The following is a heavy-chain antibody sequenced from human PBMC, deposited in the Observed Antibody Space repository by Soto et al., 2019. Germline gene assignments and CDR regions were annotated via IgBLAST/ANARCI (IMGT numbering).Heavy chain of an antibody. D-gene: IGHD2-2*02. Sequence: SETLSLTCAVYGGSFSGYYWSWIRQPPGKGLEWIGEINHSGSTNYNPSLKSRVTISVDTSKNQFSLKLSSVTAADTAVYYRARKEGWLVPAAIRNWFDPWGQGTLVTVSS. J-gene: IGHJ5*02. V-gene: IGHV4-34*01. CDR3: ARKEGWLVPAAIRNWFDP. CDR2: INHSGST. CDR1: GGSFSGYY.